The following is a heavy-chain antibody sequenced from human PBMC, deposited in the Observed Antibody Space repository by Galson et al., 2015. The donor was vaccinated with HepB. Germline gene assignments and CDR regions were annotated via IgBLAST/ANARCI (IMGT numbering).Heavy chain of an antibody. V-gene: IGHV3-21*01. D-gene: IGHD2-15*01. CDR3: ARDQVVVVVAATPVGYYYYGMDV. CDR1: GFTFSSHS. Sequence: SLRLSCAASGFTFSSHSMNWVRQAPGKGLEWVSSISSSSSYIYYADSVKGRFTISRDNAKNSLYLQMNSLRAEDTAVYYCARDQVVVVVAATPVGYYYYGMDVWGQGTTVTVSS. CDR2: ISSSSSYI. J-gene: IGHJ6*02.